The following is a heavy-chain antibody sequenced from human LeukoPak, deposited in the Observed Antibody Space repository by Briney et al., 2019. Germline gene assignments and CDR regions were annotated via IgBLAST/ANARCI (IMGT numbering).Heavy chain of an antibody. V-gene: IGHV3-7*01. J-gene: IGHJ4*02. Sequence: GGSLRLSCAASGFNFSIHWMTWVRQAPGKGLEWVANIQQDGIKKYYVDSVEGRFTISRENAKNSLFLQMSSLRADDTAVYYCGREMDGSVDYWGQGTLVTVSS. CDR2: IQQDGIKK. D-gene: IGHD3-10*01. CDR1: GFNFSIHW. CDR3: GREMDGSVDY.